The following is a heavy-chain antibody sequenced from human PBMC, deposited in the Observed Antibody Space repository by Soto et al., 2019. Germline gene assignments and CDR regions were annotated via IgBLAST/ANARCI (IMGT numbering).Heavy chain of an antibody. CDR1: GGSFSCHS. CDR2: INHSGRV. Sequence: SETLSLTCAVYGGSFSCHSWTLIRQSPGKGLEWIGDINHSGRVNYSPSLKSRVTISLDTSKNQFSLTLSAVTAADTAMYYCSTRAYDTNGYYRFDPWGQGTLVTVSS. CDR3: STRAYDTNGYYRFDP. D-gene: IGHD3-22*01. V-gene: IGHV4-34*01. J-gene: IGHJ5*01.